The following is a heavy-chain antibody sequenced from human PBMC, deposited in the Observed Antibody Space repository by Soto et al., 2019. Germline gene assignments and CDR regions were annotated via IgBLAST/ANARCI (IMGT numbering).Heavy chain of an antibody. CDR1: GYMFTGNY. CDR2: INPNSGAT. D-gene: IGHD3-22*01. CDR3: APHYPDSSGYFDH. Sequence: EASVKVSCKASGYMFTGNYMHWVRQAPGQGLEYMGWINPNSGATNYAQKFQGRVTMTWDTSISTAYVELSRLRSDDTAVYYCAPHYPDSSGYFDHWGQGTLVTVSS. J-gene: IGHJ4*02. V-gene: IGHV1-2*02.